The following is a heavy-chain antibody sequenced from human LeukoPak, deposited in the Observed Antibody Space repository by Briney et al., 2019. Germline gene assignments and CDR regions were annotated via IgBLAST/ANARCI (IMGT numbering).Heavy chain of an antibody. CDR1: GFTFHNHG. CDR2: ISGSSSST. CDR3: ARDLAQWLRFGRFDY. Sequence: GGSLRLSCEASGFTFHNHGMSWVRQAPGKGLEWVSVISGSSSSTYYADSVKGRFTVSRDNSKNSLYLQMNSLRVEDTAVYYCARDLAQWLRFGRFDYWGLGTLVTVSS. V-gene: IGHV3-23*01. J-gene: IGHJ4*02. D-gene: IGHD5-12*01.